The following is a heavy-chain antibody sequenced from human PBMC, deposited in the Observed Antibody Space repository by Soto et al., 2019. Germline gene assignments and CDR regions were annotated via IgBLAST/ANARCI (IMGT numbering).Heavy chain of an antibody. CDR3: ATPAAGTNYYFDY. J-gene: IGHJ4*02. CDR1: GFTFDDYG. CDR2: INWNGGST. Sequence: GVLRLSCAASGFTFDDYGMSWVRQAPGKGLEWVSGINWNGGSTGYADSVKGRFTISRDNAKNSLYLQMNSLRAEDTAVYYWATPAAGTNYYFDYWGQGTLVTVSS. D-gene: IGHD6-13*01. V-gene: IGHV3-20*04.